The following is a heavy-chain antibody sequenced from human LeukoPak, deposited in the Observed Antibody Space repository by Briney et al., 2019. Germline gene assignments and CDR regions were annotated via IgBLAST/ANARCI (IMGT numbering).Heavy chain of an antibody. CDR1: GGSISSSSYY. D-gene: IGHD3-22*01. V-gene: IGHV4-39*01. CDR3: ARRPNYYDSSPFDY. Sequence: PSETLSLTCTVPGGSISSSSYYWGWIRQPPGKGREWIGSIYYSGSTYYNPSLKSRVTISVDTSKNQFSLKLSSVTAADTAVYYCARRPNYYDSSPFDYWGQGTLVTVSS. J-gene: IGHJ4*02. CDR2: IYYSGST.